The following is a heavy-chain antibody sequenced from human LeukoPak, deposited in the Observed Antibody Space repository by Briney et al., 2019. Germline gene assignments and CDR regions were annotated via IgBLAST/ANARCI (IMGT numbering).Heavy chain of an antibody. Sequence: SETLSLTCTVSGGSVSSGSYYWSWIRQPPGKGLEWIGYIYYSGSTNYNPSLKSRVTISVDTSKNQFSLKLNSVTAADTAVYYCARSYCSSTSCYNYFDYWGQGTLVTVSS. D-gene: IGHD2-2*02. J-gene: IGHJ4*02. CDR3: ARSYCSSTSCYNYFDY. V-gene: IGHV4-61*01. CDR1: GGSVSSGSYY. CDR2: IYYSGST.